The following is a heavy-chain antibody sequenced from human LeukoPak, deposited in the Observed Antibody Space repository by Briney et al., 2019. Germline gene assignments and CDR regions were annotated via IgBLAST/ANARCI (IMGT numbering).Heavy chain of an antibody. D-gene: IGHD3-3*01. V-gene: IGHV3-23*01. CDR3: AKTSYYDFWSGRPHYYYYGMDV. CDR2: ISGSGGRT. Sequence: GGSLRLSCAASGFTFSSYAMSWVRQAPGKGLEWVSAISGSGGRTYYADSVKGRFTISRDNSKNTLYLQMNSLRAEDTAVYYCAKTSYYDFWSGRPHYYYYGMDVWGQGTTVTVSS. CDR1: GFTFSSYA. J-gene: IGHJ6*02.